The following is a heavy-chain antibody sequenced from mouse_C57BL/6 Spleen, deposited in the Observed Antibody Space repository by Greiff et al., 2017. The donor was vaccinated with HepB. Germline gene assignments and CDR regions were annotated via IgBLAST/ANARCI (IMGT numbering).Heavy chain of an antibody. Sequence: VQLKQSGPELVKPGASVKIPCKASGYTFTDYNMDWVKQSHGKSLEWIGDINPNNGGTIYNQKFKGKTTLTVDKSSSTAYMELRSLTSEDTAVYYYARSSSYYGSSYRYFDVWGTGTTVTVSS. V-gene: IGHV1-18*01. CDR1: GYTFTDYN. CDR2: INPNNGGT. CDR3: ARSSSYYGSSYRYFDV. D-gene: IGHD1-1*01. J-gene: IGHJ1*03.